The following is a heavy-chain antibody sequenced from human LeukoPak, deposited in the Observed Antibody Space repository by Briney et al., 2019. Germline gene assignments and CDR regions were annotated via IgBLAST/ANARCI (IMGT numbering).Heavy chain of an antibody. CDR3: TRASFDY. CDR2: ISAYNGNT. V-gene: IGHV1-18*01. CDR1: GYTFTRFR. Sequence: GASVKVSCKTSGYTFTRFRINWVRQAPGQGLEWMGWISAYNGNTKIAQNFQGRVTLTTDTSTSTVYMELRSLRQDDTAVYYCTRASFDYWGQGTLVTVSS. J-gene: IGHJ4*02.